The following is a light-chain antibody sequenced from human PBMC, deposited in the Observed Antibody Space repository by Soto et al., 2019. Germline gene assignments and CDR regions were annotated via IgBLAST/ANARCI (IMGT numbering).Light chain of an antibody. CDR3: QQYGSSPWT. Sequence: EIVLTQSPGTLSLSPGERATLSCRASQSVTSNYLAWYQQKPGQAPRLLIYGASNRATGIPDRFSGSGSGTDFALAISRLEPEDFAVYYCQQYGSSPWTFGQGTKVEIK. CDR1: QSVTSNY. V-gene: IGKV3-20*01. J-gene: IGKJ1*01. CDR2: GAS.